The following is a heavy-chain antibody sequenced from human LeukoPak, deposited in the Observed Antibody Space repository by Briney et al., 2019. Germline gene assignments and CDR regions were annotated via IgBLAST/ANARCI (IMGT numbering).Heavy chain of an antibody. V-gene: IGHV1-69*04. J-gene: IGHJ6*02. D-gene: IGHD5-18*01. CDR1: GGTFSSYA. Sequence: SVKVSCKASGGTFSSYAISWVRQAPGQGLEWMGRIIPTLGIANYAQKFQGRVTITADKSTSTAYMELSSLRSEDTAVYYCARDNVDTATYGMDVWGQGTTVTVSS. CDR3: ARDNVDTATYGMDV. CDR2: IIPTLGIA.